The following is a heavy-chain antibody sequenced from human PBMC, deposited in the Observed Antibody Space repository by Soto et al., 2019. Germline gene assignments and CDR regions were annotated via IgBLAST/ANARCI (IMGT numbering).Heavy chain of an antibody. Sequence: VASVKVSCKASGYTFTSYGISWVRQAPGQGLEWMGWISAYNGNTNYAQKLQGRVTMTTDTSTSTAYMEPRSLRSDDTAVYYCARGPTLNTVTIRHDYWGQGTLVTVSS. V-gene: IGHV1-18*01. CDR2: ISAYNGNT. CDR3: ARGPTLNTVTIRHDY. D-gene: IGHD4-17*01. CDR1: GYTFTSYG. J-gene: IGHJ4*02.